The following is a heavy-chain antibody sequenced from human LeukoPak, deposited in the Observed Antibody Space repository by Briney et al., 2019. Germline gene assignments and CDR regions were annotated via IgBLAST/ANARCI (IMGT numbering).Heavy chain of an antibody. CDR2: MNPNSGNT. D-gene: IGHD3-10*01. J-gene: IGHJ4*02. CDR1: GYTFTSYD. V-gene: IGHV1-8*01. Sequence: ASVKVSCKASGYTFTSYDINWVRQATGQGHEWMGWMNPNSGNTGYAQKFQGRVTMTRNTSISTAYMELSSLRSEDTAVYYCARGIRGGSGSYYYFDYWGQGTLVTVSS. CDR3: ARGIRGGSGSYYYFDY.